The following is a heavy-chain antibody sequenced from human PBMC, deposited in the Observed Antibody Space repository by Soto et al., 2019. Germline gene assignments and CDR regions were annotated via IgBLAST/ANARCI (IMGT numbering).Heavy chain of an antibody. CDR1: GDSISSNSYY. CDR3: ARYCSSSNCYWGAFDI. D-gene: IGHD2-2*01. J-gene: IGHJ3*02. V-gene: IGHV4-39*01. Sequence: PSETLSLTCTVSGDSISSNSYYWGWIRQPPGKGLEWIGSMYYSGSTYYNPSLKSRVTISVDTSKNQFSLKLSSVTAADTAVFYCARYCSSSNCYWGAFDIWGQGTMVTVS. CDR2: MYYSGST.